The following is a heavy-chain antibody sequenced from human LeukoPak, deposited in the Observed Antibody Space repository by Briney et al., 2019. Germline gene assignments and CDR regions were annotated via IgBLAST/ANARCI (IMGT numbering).Heavy chain of an antibody. D-gene: IGHD4-17*01. Sequence: SETLSLTCAVYGGSFSGYYWSWIRQPPEKGLEWIGEINHSGSTNYNPSLKSRVIISIDTSKNQISLKLRSVTAADTAVYYCARGTTVTTPIYYYYYMDVWGKGTTVTISS. V-gene: IGHV4-34*01. J-gene: IGHJ6*03. CDR2: INHSGST. CDR1: GGSFSGYY. CDR3: ARGTTVTTPIYYYYYMDV.